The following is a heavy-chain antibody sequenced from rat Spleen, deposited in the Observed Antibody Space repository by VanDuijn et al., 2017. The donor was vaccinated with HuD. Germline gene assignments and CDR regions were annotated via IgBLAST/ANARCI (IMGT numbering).Heavy chain of an antibody. CDR3: TSHGARIYRFGY. Sequence: EVQLVESGGGLVQPGRSLKLSCAASGFTFRNYDMAWIRQAPGKGLEWVASITNTGGSIYYPDSVKGRFTISRDNAKSTLYLQMNSLRSEDTATYYCTSHGARIYRFGYVGPGTLVTVSS. V-gene: IGHV5-31*01. J-gene: IGHJ3*01. CDR2: ITNTGGSI. CDR1: GFTFRNYD. D-gene: IGHD1-4*01.